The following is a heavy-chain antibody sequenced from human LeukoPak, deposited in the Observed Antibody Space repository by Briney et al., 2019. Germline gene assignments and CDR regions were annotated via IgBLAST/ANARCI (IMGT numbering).Heavy chain of an antibody. D-gene: IGHD3-10*01. V-gene: IGHV3-43*01. Sequence: GGSLRLSCAASGFTFDDYTMHWVRQAPGKGLEWVSLISWDGGSTYYADSVKDRFTISRDNPKNTLYLQMNSLRAEDTAVYSCANPITIVDYWGQGALVTVSS. CDR3: ANPITIVDY. CDR2: ISWDGGST. J-gene: IGHJ4*02. CDR1: GFTFDDYT.